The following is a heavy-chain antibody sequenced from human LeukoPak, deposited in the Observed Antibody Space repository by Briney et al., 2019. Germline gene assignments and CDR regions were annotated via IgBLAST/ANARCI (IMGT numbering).Heavy chain of an antibody. J-gene: IGHJ4*02. CDR2: ISWDGGST. V-gene: IGHV3-43D*03. CDR3: VGGATTAHFDY. CDR1: GFTFDDYA. D-gene: IGHD1-26*01. Sequence: GGSLRLSCAASGFTFDDYAMHWVRQAPGKGLEGVTLISWDGGSTYYADSVKGRFTISRDNSKNSLYLQMNSLRAEDTALYYCVGGATTAHFDYGPQKTLVTVSS.